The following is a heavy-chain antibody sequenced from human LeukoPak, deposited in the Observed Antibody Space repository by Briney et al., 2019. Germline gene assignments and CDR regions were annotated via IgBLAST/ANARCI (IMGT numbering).Heavy chain of an antibody. CDR1: GFTFDDYG. D-gene: IGHD3-22*01. CDR3: ASKHYDSSGLDY. Sequence: TGGSLRLSCAASGFTFDDYGMSWVRQAPGKGLEWVSGINWNGGSTGYADSVKGRFTISRDNAKNSLNLQMNSLRAEDTALYYCASKHYDSSGLDYWGQGTLVTVSS. V-gene: IGHV3-20*04. CDR2: INWNGGST. J-gene: IGHJ4*02.